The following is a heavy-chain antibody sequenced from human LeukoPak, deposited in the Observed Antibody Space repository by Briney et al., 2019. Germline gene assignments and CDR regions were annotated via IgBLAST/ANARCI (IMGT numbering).Heavy chain of an antibody. V-gene: IGHV4-61*02. CDR3: ARGSALAVAGAVDY. CDR1: GGSISSGSYY. Sequence: SETLSLTCTVTGGSISSGSYYGSWSRQPAGKGLEWIERIYTSGSTNSHPSLKSRVTISVATSKNQFSLKLSSVTAADTAVYYCARGSALAVAGAVDYWGQGTLVTGSS. CDR2: IYTSGST. D-gene: IGHD6-19*01. J-gene: IGHJ4*02.